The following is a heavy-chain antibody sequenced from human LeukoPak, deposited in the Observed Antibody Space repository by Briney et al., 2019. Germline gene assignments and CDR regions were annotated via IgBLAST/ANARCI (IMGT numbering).Heavy chain of an antibody. Sequence: SETLSLTCTVSGGSISSYYWSWIRQPPGKGLEWIGYIYYSGSTNYNPSLKSRVTISVDRSRNQFSLKLSSVTAADTAVYYCARGYYYADLWGRGTLVTVSS. CDR1: GGSISSYY. CDR2: IYYSGST. D-gene: IGHD3-10*01. J-gene: IGHJ2*01. V-gene: IGHV4-59*12. CDR3: ARGYYYADL.